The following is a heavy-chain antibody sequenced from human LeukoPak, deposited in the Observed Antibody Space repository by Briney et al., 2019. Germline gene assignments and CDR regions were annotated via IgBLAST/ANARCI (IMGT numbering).Heavy chain of an antibody. CDR1: GLTFSSYT. CDR2: ISTSSSTI. V-gene: IGHV3-48*01. Sequence: PGGSLRLSCAASGLTFSSYTMNWVRKAPGKGLEWVSYISTSSSTIYYADSVKGRFTISRDNAKSSLSLQMNSLRAEDAAVYYCARVHDAFDIWGQGTMVTVSS. CDR3: ARVHDAFDI. J-gene: IGHJ3*02.